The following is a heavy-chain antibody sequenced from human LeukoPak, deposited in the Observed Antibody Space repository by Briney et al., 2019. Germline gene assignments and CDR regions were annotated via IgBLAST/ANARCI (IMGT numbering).Heavy chain of an antibody. D-gene: IGHD3-22*01. J-gene: IGHJ4*02. CDR1: GFTFSSYA. CDR2: ISGSGGSK. Sequence: GGSLRLSCAASGFTFSSYAMSWVRQAPGKGLEWVSAISGSGGSKYYADSVKGRFTISRDNSKNTMYLQMNSLRAEDTAVYCCAKGIYDSGGYYLGDFDYWGQGTLVTVSS. V-gene: IGHV3-23*01. CDR3: AKGIYDSGGYYLGDFDY.